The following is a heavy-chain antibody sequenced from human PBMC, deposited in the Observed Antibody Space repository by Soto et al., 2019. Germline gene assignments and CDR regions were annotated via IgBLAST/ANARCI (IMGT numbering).Heavy chain of an antibody. J-gene: IGHJ5*02. CDR3: AKNPSITIFPTGWFDP. CDR1: GFTFSSYA. CDR2: ISGSGGST. Sequence: EVQLLESGGGLVQPGGSLRLSCAASGFTFSSYAMSWVRQAPGKGLEWVSAISGSGGSTYYADSVKGRFTISRDNSKNTLYLQMNSLRAEDTAVYYCAKNPSITIFPTGWFDPWGQGTQVTVSS. V-gene: IGHV3-23*01. D-gene: IGHD3-3*01.